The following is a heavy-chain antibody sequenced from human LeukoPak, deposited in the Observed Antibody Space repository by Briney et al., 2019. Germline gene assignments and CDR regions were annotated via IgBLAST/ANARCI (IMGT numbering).Heavy chain of an antibody. CDR2: FYYSGSP. D-gene: IGHD1-26*01. CDR3: ARHGTGATTGFYYYYMDV. CDR1: GGSISSSSYY. J-gene: IGHJ6*03. Sequence: SETLSLTCTVSGGSISSSSYYWGWIRQPPGKGLEWIGSFYYSGSPYYDPSLKSRVTISVDTSKNHFSLKLSSVTAADTAEYYCARHGTGATTGFYYYYMDVWGKGTTVTVSS. V-gene: IGHV4-39*01.